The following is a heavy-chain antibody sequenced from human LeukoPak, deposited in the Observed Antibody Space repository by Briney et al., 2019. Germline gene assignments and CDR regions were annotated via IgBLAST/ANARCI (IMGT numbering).Heavy chain of an antibody. CDR2: FDPEDGET. J-gene: IGHJ4*02. CDR3: ATDNYDSSGYYYDY. V-gene: IGHV1-24*01. CDR1: GYTLTELS. D-gene: IGHD3-22*01. Sequence: ASVKVSCKVSGYTLTELSMHWVRQAPGKGLEWMGGFDPEDGETIYAQKFQGRVTMTEDTSTDTAYMELSSLRSEDTAVYYCATDNYDSSGYYYDYWGQGTLLTVSS.